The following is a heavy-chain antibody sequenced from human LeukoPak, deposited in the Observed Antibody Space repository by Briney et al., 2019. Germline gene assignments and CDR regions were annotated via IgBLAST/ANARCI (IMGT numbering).Heavy chain of an antibody. J-gene: IGHJ4*02. V-gene: IGHV4-39*01. CDR3: ARRHYGSGNIDS. CDR1: SDSISSSSYL. D-gene: IGHD3-10*01. CDR2: IYSNGHI. Sequence: PSETLSLTCSVSSDSISSSSYLWVWVRQPPGKGLEWIGDIYSNGHISYNPSLKSRAAISVDTSKNQFSLNLSSVTAADTAVYYCARRHYGSGNIDSWGQGALVTVSS.